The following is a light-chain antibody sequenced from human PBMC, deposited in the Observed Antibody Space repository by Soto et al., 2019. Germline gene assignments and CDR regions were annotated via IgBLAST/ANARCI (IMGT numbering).Light chain of an antibody. CDR1: QSVSSN. Sequence: EIVMTQSPATLSVSPGERATLSCRASQSVSSNLAWYQQKPGQAPRLLIYGASTRATGIPARFSGSGSGTEFTLTISSLQSEDFAVYYCQQYNNWPETLGQGTKGDIK. CDR2: GAS. V-gene: IGKV3-15*01. CDR3: QQYNNWPET. J-gene: IGKJ1*01.